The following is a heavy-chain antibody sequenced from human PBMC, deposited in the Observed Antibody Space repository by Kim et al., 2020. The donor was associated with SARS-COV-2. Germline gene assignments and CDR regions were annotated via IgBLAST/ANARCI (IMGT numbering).Heavy chain of an antibody. CDR2: MKQDGSEK. V-gene: IGHV3-7*01. CDR1: GFTFSTYW. Sequence: GGSLRLSCAASGFTFSTYWMTWVRQAPGRGLEWVASMKQDGSEKHYVDSVKGRFTISRDNAKNSLYLQMDSLRAEDTAVYYCARVGRWPPDYWGQGSLVT. CDR3: ARVGRWPPDY. J-gene: IGHJ4*02. D-gene: IGHD2-15*01.